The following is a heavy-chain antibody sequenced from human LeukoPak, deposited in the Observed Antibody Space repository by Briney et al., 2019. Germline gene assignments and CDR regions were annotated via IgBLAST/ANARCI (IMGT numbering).Heavy chain of an antibody. J-gene: IGHJ5*02. CDR1: GDSISSYY. V-gene: IGHV4-4*07. Sequence: SATLSLTCTVSGDSISSYYWIWIRQPAGKGLEWIGRIYTSGSTNYNPSLKSRVTMSVDTSKNQFSLKLSSVTAADTAVYYCARLVIPSHSRWFDPWGQGILVTVSS. D-gene: IGHD2-21*01. CDR3: ARLVIPSHSRWFDP. CDR2: IYTSGST.